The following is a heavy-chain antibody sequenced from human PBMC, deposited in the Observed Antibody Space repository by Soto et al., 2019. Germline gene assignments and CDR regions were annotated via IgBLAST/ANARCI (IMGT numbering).Heavy chain of an antibody. Sequence: SEALSLTCTVSVGSTSIYFYIWVQQPPGKGLEWIGSVYYTGTTDYNPSLKSRVTISVDTSKTQFSLNLRSVTAADTAVYYCARDLAAVPRAFDYWGRGTMVTVSS. CDR2: VYYTGTT. CDR1: VGSTSIYF. V-gene: IGHV4-59*01. CDR3: ARDLAAVPRAFDY. D-gene: IGHD6-13*01. J-gene: IGHJ4*02.